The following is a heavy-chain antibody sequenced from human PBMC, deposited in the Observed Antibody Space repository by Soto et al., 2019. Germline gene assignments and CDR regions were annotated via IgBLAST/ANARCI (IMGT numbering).Heavy chain of an antibody. CDR2: IVVGSGNT. Sequence: ASLKVSCTASGFTFTRSVVQWVRQARGQRLEWIGWIVVGSGNTNYAQKFQERVTITRDMSTSTAYMELSSLRSEDTAVYYCAADFYGSGPYRYYMDVWGKGTTVTVSS. CDR1: GFTFTRSV. CDR3: AADFYGSGPYRYYMDV. V-gene: IGHV1-58*01. D-gene: IGHD3-10*01. J-gene: IGHJ6*03.